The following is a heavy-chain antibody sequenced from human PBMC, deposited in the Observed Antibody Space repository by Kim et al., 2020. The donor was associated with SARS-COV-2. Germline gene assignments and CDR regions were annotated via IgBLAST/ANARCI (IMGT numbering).Heavy chain of an antibody. Sequence: GGSLRLSCAASGFTFSSYAMSWVRQAPGKGLEWVSAISGSGGSTYYADSVKGRFTISRDNSKNTLYLQMNSLRAEDTAVYYCAKEYDVVVPAACYFDYWGQGTLVTVSS. V-gene: IGHV3-23*01. CDR1: GFTFSSYA. CDR2: ISGSGGST. D-gene: IGHD2-2*01. J-gene: IGHJ4*02. CDR3: AKEYDVVVPAACYFDY.